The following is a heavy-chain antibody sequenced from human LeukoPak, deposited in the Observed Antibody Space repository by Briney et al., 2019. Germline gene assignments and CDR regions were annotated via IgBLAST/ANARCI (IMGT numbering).Heavy chain of an antibody. CDR3: ARPNRVWSGPGLYFDF. Sequence: GGSLRLSFAASGFTVISNYMSGVRQASGKGLEGVSVIYSGGSTYYADSVKGRFAIPSDNSKTTLYLQMNSLRAADPAVSSCARPNRVWSGPGLYFDFWGQGTLVTVSS. J-gene: IGHJ4*02. V-gene: IGHV3-53*01. D-gene: IGHD3-3*01. CDR1: GFTVISNY. CDR2: IYSGGST.